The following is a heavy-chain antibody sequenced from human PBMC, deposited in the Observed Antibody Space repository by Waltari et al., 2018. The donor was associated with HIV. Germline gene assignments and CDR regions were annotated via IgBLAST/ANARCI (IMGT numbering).Heavy chain of an antibody. CDR1: GLTFINYY. Sequence: EVQLMESGGGLVQSGGSLQLSCAAAGLTFINYYMSWVRQTPGKGLEWVAYIKDDGSEKYYMGSVKGRFTISRDNAKNSMFLQMNSLRAEDTAVYYCARIGTFPHNYAIDFWGQGTTVTVSS. J-gene: IGHJ6*02. D-gene: IGHD1-26*01. CDR2: IKDDGSEK. V-gene: IGHV3-7*01. CDR3: ARIGTFPHNYAIDF.